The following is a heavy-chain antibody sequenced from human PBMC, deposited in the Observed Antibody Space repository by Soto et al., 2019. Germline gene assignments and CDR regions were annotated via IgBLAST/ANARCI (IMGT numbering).Heavy chain of an antibody. J-gene: IGHJ4*02. CDR2: IKGSHAGGTT. CDR1: GFTFTKAY. V-gene: IGHV3-15*01. CDR3: ATEGGYPGSNFYGAY. Sequence: EVQLVESGGGLVEPGGSIRLSCVASGFTFTKAYMTWVRQAPGKGLEWVGRIKGSHAGGTTDYATSVKGRFTISRDHSKNTLYLQMNSLKTEDTSVYYCATEGGYPGSNFYGAYWGQGTRVTVSS. D-gene: IGHD1-26*01.